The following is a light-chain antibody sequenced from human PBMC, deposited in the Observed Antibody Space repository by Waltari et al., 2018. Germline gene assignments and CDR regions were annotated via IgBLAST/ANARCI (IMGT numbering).Light chain of an antibody. CDR1: QSIGSS. V-gene: IGKV3-15*01. Sequence: ETVVTQSPATLSVSPGERATLPCRTSQSIGSSLAWYQQRPGQAPRLLMYGASNRATGIPARFSGSGSGTEFTLTISSLQSEDFAVYYCQQYNNWPPGTFGQGTKVEI. CDR3: QQYNNWPPGT. CDR2: GAS. J-gene: IGKJ1*01.